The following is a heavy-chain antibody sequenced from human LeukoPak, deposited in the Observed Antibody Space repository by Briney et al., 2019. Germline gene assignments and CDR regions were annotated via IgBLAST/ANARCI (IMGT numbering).Heavy chain of an antibody. V-gene: IGHV1-46*01. J-gene: IGHJ4*02. D-gene: IGHD4-17*01. Sequence: ASVKVSCKASGYTFTSYYMHWVRQAPGQGLEWMGIINPSGGSTSHAQKFQGRVTMTRDTSTSTVYMELSSLRSEDTAVYYCARVDYGDYVVGYWGQGTLVTVSS. CDR2: INPSGGST. CDR1: GYTFTSYY. CDR3: ARVDYGDYVVGY.